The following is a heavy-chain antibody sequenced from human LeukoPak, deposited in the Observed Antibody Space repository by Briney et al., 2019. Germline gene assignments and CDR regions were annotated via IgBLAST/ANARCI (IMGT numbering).Heavy chain of an antibody. CDR1: GYSISSGYY. J-gene: IGHJ5*02. V-gene: IGHV4-38-2*01. CDR3: ARLTERRVPYSGYERYWFDP. CDR2: IYHSGST. D-gene: IGHD5-12*01. Sequence: KPSETLSLTCAVSGYSISSGYYWGWIRQPPGKGLEWIVSIYHSGSTYYNPSLKSRVTISVDTSKNQFSLKLSSVTAADTAVYYCARLTERRVPYSGYERYWFDPWGQGTLVTVSS.